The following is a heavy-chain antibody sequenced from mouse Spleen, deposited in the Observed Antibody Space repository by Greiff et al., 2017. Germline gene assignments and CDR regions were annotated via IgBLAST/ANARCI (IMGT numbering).Heavy chain of an antibody. CDR3: ARDDYRYEDYAMDY. D-gene: IGHD2-14*01. V-gene: IGHV2-2*02. CDR2: IWSGGST. CDR1: GFSLTSYG. J-gene: IGHJ4*01. Sequence: VKLVESGPGLVQPSQSLSITCTVSGFSLTSYGVHWVRQSPGKGLEWLGVIWSGGSTDYNAAFISRLSISKDNSKSQVFFKMNSLQANDTAIYYCARDDYRYEDYAMDYWGQGTSVTVSS.